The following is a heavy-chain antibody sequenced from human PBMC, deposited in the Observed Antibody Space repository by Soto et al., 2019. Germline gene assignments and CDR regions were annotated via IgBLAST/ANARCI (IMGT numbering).Heavy chain of an antibody. Sequence: PGESLKISCQGSGYSFPSYWIGWVRQMPGKGLEWMGIIYPGDSNTRYSPSFQGQVTVSAERSTSTAYLQWSSLKASDTAMYYCARQGEWLDFWGQGTLVTVSS. V-gene: IGHV5-51*01. D-gene: IGHD6-19*01. CDR3: ARQGEWLDF. J-gene: IGHJ4*02. CDR2: IYPGDSNT. CDR1: GYSFPSYW.